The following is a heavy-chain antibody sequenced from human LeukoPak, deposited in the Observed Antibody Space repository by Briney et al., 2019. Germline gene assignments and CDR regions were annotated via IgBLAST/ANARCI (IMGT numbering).Heavy chain of an antibody. CDR3: ARESKSYDGSGYYHDY. D-gene: IGHD3-22*01. CDR1: GASISSYY. J-gene: IGHJ4*02. Sequence: PSETLSLTCTVSGASISSYYWSWIRQPAGKGLEWIGRIYTSGSTDYNPSLRSRVTMSVDTSRNQFSLKLTSVTAADTAVYYCARESKSYDGSGYYHDYWGQGTLVTVSS. CDR2: IYTSGST. V-gene: IGHV4-4*07.